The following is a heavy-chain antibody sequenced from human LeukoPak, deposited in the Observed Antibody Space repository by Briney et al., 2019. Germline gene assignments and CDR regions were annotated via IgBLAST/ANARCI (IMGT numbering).Heavy chain of an antibody. V-gene: IGHV1-18*01. CDR2: ISAYSGNT. CDR1: AYTFSNYG. J-gene: IGHJ5*02. D-gene: IGHD6-13*01. CDR3: ARDLGYSSSWYEPTLGGDP. Sequence: GASVNVSCKASAYTFSNYGIGWVRQAPGQGLEWMGWISAYSGNTNYAQKLQGRVTMTTDTSTSTAYMELRSLRSDDTAMYYCARDLGYSSSWYEPTLGGDPWGQGTLVTVSS.